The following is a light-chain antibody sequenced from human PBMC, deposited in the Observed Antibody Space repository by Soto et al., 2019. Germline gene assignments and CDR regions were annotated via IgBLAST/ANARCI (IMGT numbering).Light chain of an antibody. Sequence: QSVLTQPPSASGTPGQRVTISCSGSSSNIGSNYVYWYQQLPGTAPKLLIYRNNQRPSGVPDRFSGSKSGTSASLAISGLRSEDDADYYCASWDDILSVWVFGGGTKLTVL. CDR1: SSNIGSNY. CDR3: ASWDDILSVWV. CDR2: RNN. V-gene: IGLV1-47*01. J-gene: IGLJ3*02.